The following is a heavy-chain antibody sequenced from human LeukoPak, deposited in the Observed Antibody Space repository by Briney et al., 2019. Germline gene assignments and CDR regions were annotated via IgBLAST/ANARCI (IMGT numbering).Heavy chain of an antibody. CDR1: GYTLTELS. D-gene: IGHD6-13*01. CDR3: ATDWTRSSSSWYSFDY. V-gene: IGHV1-24*01. CDR2: FDPEDGET. J-gene: IGHJ4*02. Sequence: ASVKVPCKVSGYTLTELSMHWVRQAPRKGLEWMGGFDPEDGETIYAQKFQGRVTMTEDTSTDTAYMELSSLRSEDTAVYYCATDWTRSSSSWYSFDYWGQGTLVTVSS.